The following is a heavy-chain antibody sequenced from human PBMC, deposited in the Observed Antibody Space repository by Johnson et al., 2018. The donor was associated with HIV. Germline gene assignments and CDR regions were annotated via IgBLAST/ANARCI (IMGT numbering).Heavy chain of an antibody. D-gene: IGHD3-3*01. Sequence: EMQLVESGGGVVQPGRSLRLSCAASGFTFSSYAMHWVRQAPGKGLEWVANIKKDGSEKNYVDSVKGRFTISRDNSKNTLYLQMNSLRAEDTAVYYCAKSPRFTIFGSDAFDIWGQGTMVTVSS. J-gene: IGHJ3*02. V-gene: IGHV3-7*03. CDR3: AKSPRFTIFGSDAFDI. CDR1: GFTFSSYA. CDR2: IKKDGSEK.